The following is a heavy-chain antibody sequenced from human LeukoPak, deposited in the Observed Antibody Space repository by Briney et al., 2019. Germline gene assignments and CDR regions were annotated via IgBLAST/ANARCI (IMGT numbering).Heavy chain of an antibody. CDR2: IYSSGGT. Sequence: PSETLSLTCTVSGGSISSYYWSWIRQPPGKGLERIGNIYSSGGTNYNPSLKSRVTISVDTSKNQFSLKLSSVTAADTAVYYCARGASSVDYWGQGTLVTVSS. V-gene: IGHV4-59*01. J-gene: IGHJ4*02. CDR1: GGSISSYY. CDR3: ARGASSVDY. D-gene: IGHD1-26*01.